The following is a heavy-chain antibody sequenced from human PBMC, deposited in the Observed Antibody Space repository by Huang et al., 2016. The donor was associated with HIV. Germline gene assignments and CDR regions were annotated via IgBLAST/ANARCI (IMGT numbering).Heavy chain of an antibody. V-gene: IGHV5-51*03. CDR3: ARPLLGYSNGYYFDY. CDR2: IYPGDSDT. Sequence: EVQLVQSGAEVKKPGESLKISCKGSGFSFTNYWIGWVRQMPGKGLEWMGIIYPGDSDTTHGPSFRGKVTSSADKSINTAYLQWNSLKASDSAMYYCARPLLGYSNGYYFDYWGQGTLVTVSS. CDR1: GFSFTNYW. J-gene: IGHJ4*02. D-gene: IGHD5-18*01.